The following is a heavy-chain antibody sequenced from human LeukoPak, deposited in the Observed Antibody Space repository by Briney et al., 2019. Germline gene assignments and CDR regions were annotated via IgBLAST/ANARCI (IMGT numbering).Heavy chain of an antibody. CDR3: ASDQVSGVFDY. CDR2: ISPDGSYT. J-gene: IGHJ4*02. D-gene: IGHD5/OR15-5a*01. V-gene: IGHV3-11*05. Sequence: GGSLRLSCAGSGFVFSDFYINWIRHSPGKGLEWLAYISPDGSYTTYGDSVKGRFVISRDNARNSVSLQMNSMRVEDTAVYFCASDQVSGVFDYWGQGARVTVS. CDR1: GFVFSDFY.